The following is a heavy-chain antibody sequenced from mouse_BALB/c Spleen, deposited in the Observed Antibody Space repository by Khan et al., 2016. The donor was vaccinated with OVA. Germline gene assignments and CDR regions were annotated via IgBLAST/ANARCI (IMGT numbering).Heavy chain of an antibody. V-gene: IGHV14-3*02. D-gene: IGHD2-3*01. CDR1: GFNIKDTY. J-gene: IGHJ1*01. CDR3: ARPSYDPRDFEV. CDR2: IAPANGNT. Sequence: VQLQQSGAELVKPGASVKLSCTASGFNIKDTYLHWVKQRPEQGLEWIGRIAPANGNTQYDPKFQGKATITSYTSSNTSYLQLNSLTSEDTAVYYCARPSYDPRDFEVWGAGTTVTVSS.